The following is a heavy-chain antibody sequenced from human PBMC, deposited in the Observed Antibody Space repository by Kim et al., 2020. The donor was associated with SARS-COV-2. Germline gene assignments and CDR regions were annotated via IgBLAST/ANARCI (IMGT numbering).Heavy chain of an antibody. CDR1: GFTFSSYS. V-gene: IGHV3-21*01. J-gene: IGHJ6*02. CDR2: ISSSSSYI. Sequence: GGSLRLSCAASGFTFSSYSMNWVRQAPGKGLEWVSSISSSSSYIYYADSVKGRFTISRDNAKNSLYLQMNSLRAEDTAVYYCARDLQRYYDILTGYYNYYYYYGMDVWGQGTTVTVSS. CDR3: ARDLQRYYDILTGYYNYYYYYGMDV. D-gene: IGHD3-9*01.